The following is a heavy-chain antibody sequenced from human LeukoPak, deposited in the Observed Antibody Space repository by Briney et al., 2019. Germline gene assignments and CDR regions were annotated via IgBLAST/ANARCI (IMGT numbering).Heavy chain of an antibody. CDR1: GFTFSSDW. CDR2: IKYDGSEK. J-gene: IGHJ4*02. D-gene: IGHD2-15*01. V-gene: IGHV3-7*01. Sequence: PGGSLRLSCAASGFTFSSDWMSWVRQAPGKGLEWVANIKYDGSEKHYVDSVKGRFTISRDNAKNSLYLQMNSLRAEDTAVYYCVRDRAASRSRLHFCGQGALVT. CDR3: VRDRAASRSRLHF.